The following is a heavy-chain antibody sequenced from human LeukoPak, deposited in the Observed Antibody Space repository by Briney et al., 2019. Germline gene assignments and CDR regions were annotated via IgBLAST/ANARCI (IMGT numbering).Heavy chain of an antibody. Sequence: GGSLRLSCAASGFTFSTYWMHWVRQAPGKGLVWVSRINGGGSSTSYADSVKGRFTISRDNAQNTLYLQMNSLRAEDTAVYYCARDRAYKAFDYWGQGNLVSVSS. D-gene: IGHD5-24*01. CDR3: ARDRAYKAFDY. J-gene: IGHJ4*02. CDR2: INGGGSST. CDR1: GFTFSTYW. V-gene: IGHV3-74*01.